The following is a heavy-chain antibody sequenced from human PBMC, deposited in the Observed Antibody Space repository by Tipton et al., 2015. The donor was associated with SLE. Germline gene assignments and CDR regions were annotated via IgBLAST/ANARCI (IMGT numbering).Heavy chain of an antibody. CDR2: ISSSSSII. Sequence: GLVKPSGTLSLTCVVSGGSISSSYWWTWVRQPPGKGLEWVSYISSSSSIIYYADSVKGRFTISRDNAKNSLYLQMNSLRAEDTAVYYCARSRDYYYYGMDVWGQGTTVTVSS. V-gene: IGHV3-48*01. J-gene: IGHJ6*02. CDR1: GGSISSSYW. CDR3: ARSRDYYYYGMDV.